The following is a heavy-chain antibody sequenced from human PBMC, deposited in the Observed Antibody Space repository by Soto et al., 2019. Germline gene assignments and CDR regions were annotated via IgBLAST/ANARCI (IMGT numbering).Heavy chain of an antibody. CDR3: AKERYLDNDSRGYLFDN. Sequence: EVQLLESGGDLIQPGGSLRLSCAASGFTFNIYAMTWVRQAPGKGLEWVSAISRYGDFTYYADSVEGRFTISRDNSKNTLYLQMNSLRAEDTAVYYCAKERYLDNDSRGYLFDNWGQGTLVTVSS. CDR1: GFTFNIYA. D-gene: IGHD3-22*01. J-gene: IGHJ4*02. CDR2: ISRYGDFT. V-gene: IGHV3-23*01.